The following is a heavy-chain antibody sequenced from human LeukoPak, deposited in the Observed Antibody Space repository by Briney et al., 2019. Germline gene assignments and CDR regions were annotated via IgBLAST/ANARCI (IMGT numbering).Heavy chain of an antibody. CDR3: VRVESTGWWHYFDY. J-gene: IGHJ4*02. CDR1: RFTFSSYS. CDR2: IYSGANT. Sequence: GGSLRLSCAASRFTFSSYSMNWVRQAPGKGLEWVSVIYSGANTYYADSVKGRFTISTDASKNTLYVQMNSLRAEDTAVYYCVRVESTGWWHYFDYWGQGTLVTVSS. V-gene: IGHV3-53*01. D-gene: IGHD6-19*01.